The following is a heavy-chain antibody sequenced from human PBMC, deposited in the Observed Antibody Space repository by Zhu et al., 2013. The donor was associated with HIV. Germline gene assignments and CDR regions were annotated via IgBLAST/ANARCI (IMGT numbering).Heavy chain of an antibody. J-gene: IGHJ4*02. V-gene: IGHV1-18*04. CDR1: GYTFTSYY. D-gene: IGHD6-13*01. Sequence: QVQLVQSGAEVKKPGASVKVSCKASGYTFTSYYIHWVRQAPGQGLEWMGWISTYKTDTQYAQNFQGRVTMTTDKSTNTAYMELRSLRSDDTAVYYCARVSNRQQLELDYWGQGTLVTVSS. CDR3: ARVSNRQQLELDY. CDR2: ISTYKTDT.